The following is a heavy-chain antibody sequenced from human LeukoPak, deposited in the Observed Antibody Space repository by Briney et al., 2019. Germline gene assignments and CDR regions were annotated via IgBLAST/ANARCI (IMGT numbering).Heavy chain of an antibody. CDR2: ISVSGNT. J-gene: IGHJ4*02. D-gene: IGHD3-22*01. CDR3: AKDRLTGSGLLLPIFDY. Sequence: PGGSLRLSCAASGFTLSSYAMSWVRQGPGKGLEWVSAISVSGNTYHADSVKGRFTISRDSSKNTLYLQMNSLRAEDTAVYYCAKDRLTGSGLLLPIFDYWGQGTLVTVSS. CDR1: GFTLSSYA. V-gene: IGHV3-23*01.